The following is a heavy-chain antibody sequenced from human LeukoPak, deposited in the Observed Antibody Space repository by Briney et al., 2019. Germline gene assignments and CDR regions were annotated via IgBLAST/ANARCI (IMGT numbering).Heavy chain of an antibody. CDR1: GFTFSTYA. J-gene: IGHJ4*02. V-gene: IGHV3-23*01. Sequence: GGSLRLSCAASGFTFSTYALSWVRQAQGKGLEWVSAISGSGGSTYYADSVKGRFTISRDNSKNTLYLQMNSVRAEDTAVYYCAKRAVQGGGYNWENYYFDYWGQGTLVTVSS. D-gene: IGHD5-24*01. CDR2: ISGSGGST. CDR3: AKRAVQGGGYNWENYYFDY.